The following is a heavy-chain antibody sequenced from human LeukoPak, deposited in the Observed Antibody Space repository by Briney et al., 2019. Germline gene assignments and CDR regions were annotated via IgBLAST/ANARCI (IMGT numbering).Heavy chain of an antibody. CDR1: GGSISSGGYY. J-gene: IGHJ1*01. Sequence: SQTLSLTCTVSGGSISSGGYYWSWIRQHPGKGLEWIGYIYYSGSTYYNPSLKSRVTISVDTSKNQFSLKLSSVTAADTAVYYCARDLRAGKEYFQHWGQAPWSPSPQ. V-gene: IGHV4-31*03. D-gene: IGHD6-19*01. CDR2: IYYSGST. CDR3: ARDLRAGKEYFQH.